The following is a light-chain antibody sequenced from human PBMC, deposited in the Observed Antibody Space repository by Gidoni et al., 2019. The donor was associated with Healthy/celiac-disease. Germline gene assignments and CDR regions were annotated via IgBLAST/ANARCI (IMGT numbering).Light chain of an antibody. V-gene: IGKV1-39*01. CDR3: QQSYSTPRT. CDR2: AAS. J-gene: IGKJ1*01. Sequence: IQMTQSPSSLSASVGDRVTITCRASQSISSYLNWYQQKPGKAPKLLIYAASSLQSGVPSRFSGSGSGTDFTLTSSSLQPEDFATYYCQQSYSTPRTFGQGTKVEIK. CDR1: QSISSY.